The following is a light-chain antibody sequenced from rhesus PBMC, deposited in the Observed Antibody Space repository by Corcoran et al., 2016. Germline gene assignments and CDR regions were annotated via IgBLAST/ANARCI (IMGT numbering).Light chain of an antibody. CDR2: EFT. Sequence: QSALTQPPSVSKSLGQSVNISCTGTSSDVGGYNYVSWYQQHPGKAPKLLIYEFTKRPSGVSDRFSGSKSGNTASLTISGLQAEDEAYYYCCSFMSGSIYIFGAGTRLTVL. CDR1: SSDVGGYNY. V-gene: IGLV2-38*01. CDR3: CSFMSGSIYI. J-gene: IGLJ1*01.